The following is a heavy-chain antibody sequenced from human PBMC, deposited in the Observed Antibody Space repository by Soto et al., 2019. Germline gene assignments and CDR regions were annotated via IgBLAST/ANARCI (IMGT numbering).Heavy chain of an antibody. CDR1: GFTFSSSW. CDR2: INSDGSGT. D-gene: IGHD3-10*01. V-gene: IGHV3-74*01. CDR3: ATAGEGYFAS. Sequence: EVQLVESGGDLVQPGGSLRLSCAASGFTFSSSWMHWVRQTPGKGLVWVSRINSDGSGTVYADSVKGRFTISKDIAKNTLYLQMNSLRAEDTAVYYCATAGEGYFASWGREPWSPSPQ. J-gene: IGHJ4*02.